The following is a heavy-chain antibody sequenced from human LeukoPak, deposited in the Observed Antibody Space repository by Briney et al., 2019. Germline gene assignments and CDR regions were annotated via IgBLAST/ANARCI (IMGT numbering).Heavy chain of an antibody. V-gene: IGHV1-69*13. CDR1: RCTFSSYA. D-gene: IGHD5-24*01. J-gene: IGHJ3*02. CDR2: IIPMFGTA. CDR3: ARDYLEMATIGAFDI. Sequence: ASVKVSCKASRCTFSSYAISWVRQAPGQGLEWMGGIIPMFGTANYAQKFQGRVTITADESTSTAYMELSSLRSEDTAVYYCARDYLEMATIGAFDIWGQGTMVTVSS.